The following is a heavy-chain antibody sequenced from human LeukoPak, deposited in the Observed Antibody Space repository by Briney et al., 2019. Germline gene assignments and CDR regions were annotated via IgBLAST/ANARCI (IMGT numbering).Heavy chain of an antibody. CDR2: IRYDGSKE. J-gene: IGHJ4*02. Sequence: PGGSLTLSCAASGLTLSGQWMNWVRQARGQGLQRLANIRYDGSKEYYPDSVKRQLTISRDNAKNSMSLQMNYVRAGDTAIYYCAYTNHLTYWGQGTLVTVSS. CDR3: AYTNHLTY. V-gene: IGHV3-7*01. CDR1: GLTLSGQW. D-gene: IGHD3-16*01.